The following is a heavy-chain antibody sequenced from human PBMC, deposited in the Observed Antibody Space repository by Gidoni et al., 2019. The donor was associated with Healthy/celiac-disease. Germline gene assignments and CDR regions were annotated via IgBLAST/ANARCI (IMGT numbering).Heavy chain of an antibody. V-gene: IGHV3-23*01. Sequence: EVQLLESGGGLVQPGGSLRLSCAASGCTFSSYAMSWVRQAPGKGLEWVSAISGSGGSTYYADSVKGRFTISRDNSKNTLYLQMNSLRAEDTAVYYCANAHTYYYDSSGYSDAFDIWGQGTMVTVSS. CDR3: ANAHTYYYDSSGYSDAFDI. CDR1: GCTFSSYA. J-gene: IGHJ3*02. D-gene: IGHD3-22*01. CDR2: ISGSGGST.